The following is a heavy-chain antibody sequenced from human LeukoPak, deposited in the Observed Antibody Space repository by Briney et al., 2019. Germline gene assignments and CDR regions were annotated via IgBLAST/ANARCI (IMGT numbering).Heavy chain of an antibody. CDR1: VGSIIHTHD. CDR3: AREGGRSCPLDF. V-gene: IGHV4-4*02. D-gene: IGHD2-15*01. CDR2: VNLQGST. Sequence: SETLSLTCGVSVGSIIHTHDWTWVRQPPGKGLEWSGEVNLQGSTNYNPSLMGRVAIAVDTSENHISLQLTSMTAADTAVYYCAREGGRSCPLDFSGQGTLVTVSS. J-gene: IGHJ4*02.